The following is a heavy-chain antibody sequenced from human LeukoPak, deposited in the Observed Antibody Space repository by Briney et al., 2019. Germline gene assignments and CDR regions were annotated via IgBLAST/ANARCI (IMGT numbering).Heavy chain of an antibody. CDR2: IWSGGTKK. Sequence: PGGSLRLSCAASGFTFSDYGIHWVRQAPGKGLEWVAIIWSGGTKKYYADSVKGRFTISRDNSKNMLYLQMDSLRAEDTALYYCARTYYDGGGYYKFDSWGQGTLVTVSS. CDR1: GFTFSDYG. CDR3: ARTYYDGGGYYKFDS. V-gene: IGHV3-33*01. D-gene: IGHD3-22*01. J-gene: IGHJ4*02.